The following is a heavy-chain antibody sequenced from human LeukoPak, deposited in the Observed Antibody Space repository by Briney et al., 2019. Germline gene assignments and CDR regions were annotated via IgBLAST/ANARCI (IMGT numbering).Heavy chain of an antibody. Sequence: GGSLRLSCAASGFTFSSYGMSWVRQAPGKGLEWVSSISSSSSYIYYADSVKGRFTISRDNAKNSLYLQMNSLRAEDTAVYYCARKTTVTTDAFDIWGQGTMVTVSS. D-gene: IGHD4-17*01. V-gene: IGHV3-21*03. CDR1: GFTFSSYG. J-gene: IGHJ3*02. CDR3: ARKTTVTTDAFDI. CDR2: ISSSSSYI.